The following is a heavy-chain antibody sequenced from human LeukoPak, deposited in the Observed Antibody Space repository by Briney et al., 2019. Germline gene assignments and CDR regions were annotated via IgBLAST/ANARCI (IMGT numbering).Heavy chain of an antibody. CDR1: GYTFTSYG. CDR3: ARDSRSSAWGDFDY. V-gene: IGHV1-18*01. J-gene: IGHJ4*02. CDR2: ISAYNGNT. Sequence: ASVKVSCKXSGYTFTSYGISWVRQAPGQGLEWMGWISAYNGNTNYSQKLQGRVTMTTDTSTSTAYMELRSLRSDDTAVYYCARDSRSSAWGDFDYWGQGTLVTVSS. D-gene: IGHD6-19*01.